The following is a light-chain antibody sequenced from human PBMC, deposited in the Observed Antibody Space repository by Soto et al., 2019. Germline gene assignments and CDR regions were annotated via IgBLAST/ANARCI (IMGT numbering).Light chain of an antibody. Sequence: EIVLTQSPGTLSLSPGERAILSCRASQSVSNNYLAWYQQKPGQAPRLLIYGASNRATGIPDRFSGSGSGTDFTLTISRLEPEDFAVYYCQQYGSSGTFGQGTKGDI. CDR2: GAS. CDR1: QSVSNNY. J-gene: IGKJ1*01. V-gene: IGKV3-20*01. CDR3: QQYGSSGT.